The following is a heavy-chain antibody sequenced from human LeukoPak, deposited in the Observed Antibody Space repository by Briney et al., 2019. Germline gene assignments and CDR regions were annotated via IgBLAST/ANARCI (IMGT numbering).Heavy chain of an antibody. CDR3: ARDPCSGGSCYSDPYYFDY. CDR2: ISYDGSTK. Sequence: SGGSLRLSCTASGFTFSTYGMHWVRQAPGKGLEWVTLISYDGSTKYYSDSVKGRFTLSRDNSKNTLYLQMNSLRAEDTAVYYCARDPCSGGSCYSDPYYFDYWGQGTLVTVSS. V-gene: IGHV3-30*03. D-gene: IGHD2-15*01. J-gene: IGHJ4*02. CDR1: GFTFSTYG.